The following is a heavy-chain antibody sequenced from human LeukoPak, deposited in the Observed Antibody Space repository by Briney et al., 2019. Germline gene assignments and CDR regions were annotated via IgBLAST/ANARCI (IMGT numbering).Heavy chain of an antibody. V-gene: IGHV3-53*01. CDR1: GFTFSNYA. J-gene: IGHJ5*02. CDR3: ARAYGSGSYNWFDP. D-gene: IGHD3-10*01. Sequence: GGSLRLSCAASGFTFSNYAMSWVRQAPGKGLEWVSVIYSGGSTYYADSVKGRFTISRDNSKNTLYLQMNSLRAEDTAVYYCARAYGSGSYNWFDPWGQGTLVTVSS. CDR2: IYSGGST.